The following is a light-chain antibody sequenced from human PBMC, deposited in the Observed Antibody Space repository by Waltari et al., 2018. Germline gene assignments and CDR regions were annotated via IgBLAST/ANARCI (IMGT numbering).Light chain of an antibody. Sequence: EIVLTQSPGTLSLSPGERATLSCRASQSVSSSYLAWYQQKPGRSPRLLIYGASSRATGIPDRFSGSGSGSDFSLTISRLEPEDFAVYYCQQYGCSPPTFGGGTKVEIK. CDR2: GAS. J-gene: IGKJ4*01. CDR3: QQYGCSPPT. V-gene: IGKV3-20*01. CDR1: QSVSSSY.